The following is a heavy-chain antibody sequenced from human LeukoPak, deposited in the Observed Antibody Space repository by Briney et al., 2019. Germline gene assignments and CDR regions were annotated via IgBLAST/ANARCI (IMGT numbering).Heavy chain of an antibody. CDR3: AREVRGYYFDY. J-gene: IGHJ4*02. V-gene: IGHV3-53*01. D-gene: IGHD3-22*01. Sequence: GGSLRLSCAASGFTVSSNYMSWVRQAPGKGLEWVSVISSGGNTYYADSVKGRFTISGDISKNTLYLQMNGLRAEDTAVYYCAREVRGYYFDYWGQGTLVTVSS. CDR1: GFTVSSNY. CDR2: ISSGGNT.